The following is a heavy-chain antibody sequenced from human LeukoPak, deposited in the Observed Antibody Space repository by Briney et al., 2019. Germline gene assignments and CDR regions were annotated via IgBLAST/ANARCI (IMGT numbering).Heavy chain of an antibody. D-gene: IGHD1-26*01. CDR1: GFTFSSSG. CDR2: ISNDGSNK. J-gene: IGHJ4*02. Sequence: GGSLRLSCAASGFTFSSSGMHSVRQAPGKGLEWLAVISNDGSNKYYADSVKGRFTISRDNPKNTLYLEMNSLRAEDTAVYYCAKRGGSYFDYWGQGTLVTVSS. CDR3: AKRGGSYFDY. V-gene: IGHV3-30*18.